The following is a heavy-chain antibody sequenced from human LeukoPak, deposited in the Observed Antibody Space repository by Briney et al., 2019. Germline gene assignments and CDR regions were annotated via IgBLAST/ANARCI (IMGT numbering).Heavy chain of an antibody. CDR3: AKNAREYSSSRGGGN. Sequence: PGGSLRLSCAASGFTFSSYWMSWVRQAPGKGLERVANIKQDGSERYYVDSVKGRFTISRDNAKNSSYLQMNSLRVEDTAMYYCAKNAREYSSSRGGGNWGQGTLVTVSS. J-gene: IGHJ4*02. CDR1: GFTFSSYW. D-gene: IGHD6-6*01. V-gene: IGHV3-7*01. CDR2: IKQDGSER.